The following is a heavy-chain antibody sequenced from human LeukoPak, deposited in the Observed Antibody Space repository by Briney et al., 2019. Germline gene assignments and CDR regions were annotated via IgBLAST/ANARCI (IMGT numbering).Heavy chain of an antibody. CDR1: GASIRSHY. Sequence: SSETLSLTCTVSGASIRSHYWSWIRRPPGKELEWIGYMYYSGNSNYNPALKSRVTMSVDTSKNQFSLKLTSVTGADTAVYYCAGERGEEYSSGWYKRNYFDNWGQGIRVTVSS. J-gene: IGHJ4*02. V-gene: IGHV4-59*11. CDR2: MYYSGNS. CDR3: AGERGEEYSSGWYKRNYFDN. D-gene: IGHD6-19*01.